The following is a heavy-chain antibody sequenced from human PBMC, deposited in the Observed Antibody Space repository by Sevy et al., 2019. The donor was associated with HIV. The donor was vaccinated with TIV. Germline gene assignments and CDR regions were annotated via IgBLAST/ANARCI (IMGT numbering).Heavy chain of an antibody. CDR2: IYYSGST. CDR3: ARDRGQWLVHYFDY. CDR1: GGSISSYY. D-gene: IGHD6-19*01. Sequence: SETLSLTCTVSGGSISSYYWSWIRQPPGKGLEWIGYIYYSGSTNYNPSLKSRVTISVDTSKNQFSLKLSSVTAADTAVYYCARDRGQWLVHYFDYWGQGTLVTVSS. J-gene: IGHJ4*02. V-gene: IGHV4-59*13.